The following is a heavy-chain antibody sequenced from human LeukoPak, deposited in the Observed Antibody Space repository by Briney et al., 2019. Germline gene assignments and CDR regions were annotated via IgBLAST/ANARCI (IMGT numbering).Heavy chain of an antibody. CDR3: ARAVTGGLTYYYYYMDV. Sequence: GESLKISCKGSGYRFSSYWIGWVRQMPGKGLEWMGIIYPGDSDTRYSPSFQGQVTISADKSISTAYLQWSSLKASDTAMYYCARAVTGGLTYYYYYMDVWGKGTTVTVSS. J-gene: IGHJ6*03. CDR1: GYRFSSYW. D-gene: IGHD7-27*01. V-gene: IGHV5-51*01. CDR2: IYPGDSDT.